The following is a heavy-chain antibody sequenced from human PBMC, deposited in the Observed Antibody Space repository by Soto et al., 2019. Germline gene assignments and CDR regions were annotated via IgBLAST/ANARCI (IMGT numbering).Heavy chain of an antibody. CDR2: ISKGSDYI. D-gene: IGHD1-20*01. V-gene: IGHV3-21*01. CDR3: AKDSGCVNNACAYDP. CDR1: GFSFSDYT. J-gene: IGHJ5*02. Sequence: EVHLVESGGGLVKPGGSLRLTCAASGFSFSDYTMNWVRQAPGKGLEWVSSISKGSDYIFYADKVKGRFTISRDNARNSRHLQMTSLRVEDTAVYYCAKDSGCVNNACAYDPWCQGTLVTVSS.